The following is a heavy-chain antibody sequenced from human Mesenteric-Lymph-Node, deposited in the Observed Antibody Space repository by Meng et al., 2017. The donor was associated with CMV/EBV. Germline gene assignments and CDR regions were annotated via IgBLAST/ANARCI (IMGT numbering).Heavy chain of an antibody. CDR1: GFTFSDYA. CDR2: IKQDGSEK. CDR3: ARARRGTVTTGPPYYFDY. Sequence: ESLKISCAASGFTFSDYAMHWVRQAPGKGLEWVANIKQDGSEKYYVDSVRGRFTISRDNAKNSLYLQLNSLRAEDTAVSYCARARRGTVTTGPPYYFDYWGQGTLVTVSS. V-gene: IGHV3-7*01. D-gene: IGHD4-17*01. J-gene: IGHJ4*02.